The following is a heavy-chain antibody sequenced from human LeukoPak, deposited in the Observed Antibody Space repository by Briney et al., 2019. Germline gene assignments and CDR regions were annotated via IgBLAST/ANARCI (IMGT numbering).Heavy chain of an antibody. CDR2: INAGNGNT. CDR1: GYTFTSYA. Sequence: ASVKVSCKASGYTFTSYAMHWVRQAPGQRLEWMGWINAGNGNTKYSQEFQGRVTITRDTSASTAYMELSSLRSEDMAVYYCARLYSSSLKIDYWGQGTLVTVSS. CDR3: ARLYSSSLKIDY. V-gene: IGHV1-3*03. J-gene: IGHJ4*02. D-gene: IGHD6-13*01.